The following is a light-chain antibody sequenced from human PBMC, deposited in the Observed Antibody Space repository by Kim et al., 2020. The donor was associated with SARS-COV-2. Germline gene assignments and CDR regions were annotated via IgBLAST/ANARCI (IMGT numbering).Light chain of an antibody. CDR1: SANIGSNN. V-gene: IGLV1-44*01. CDR3: AVWDDSLKQGV. CDR2: SNN. J-gene: IGLJ3*02. Sequence: ELTQPPSASGTPGQRVTISCSGSSANIGSNNVVWYQQLPGAAPNLLIYSNNQRPSGIPDRFSGSRSGTSASLAISGLQSGDEADYYCAVWDDSLKQGVFGGGTQLTVL.